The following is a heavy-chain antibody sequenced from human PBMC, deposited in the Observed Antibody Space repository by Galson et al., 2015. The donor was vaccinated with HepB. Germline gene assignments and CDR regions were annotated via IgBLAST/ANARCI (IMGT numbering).Heavy chain of an antibody. D-gene: IGHD4-17*01. CDR1: GGSFSGYY. CDR3: ARDAVTGTYYYYYYMDV. V-gene: IGHV4-34*01. J-gene: IGHJ6*03. CDR2: INHSGST. Sequence: SETLSLTCAVYGGSFSGYYWSWIRQPPGKGLEWIGEINHSGSTNYNPSLKSRVTISVDTSKNQFSLKLSSVTAADTAVYYCARDAVTGTYYYYYYMDVWGKGTTVTVSS.